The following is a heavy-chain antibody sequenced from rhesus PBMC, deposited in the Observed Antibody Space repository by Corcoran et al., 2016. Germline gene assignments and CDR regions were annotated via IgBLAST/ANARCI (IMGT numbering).Heavy chain of an antibody. CDR3: ARLLGTRFDV. CDR1: GGSISGYYY. D-gene: IGHD7-45*01. J-gene: IGHJ5-1*01. V-gene: IGHV4-143*01. CDR2: IYGNSAST. Sequence: QVQLQESGPGLVKPSETLSLTCTVSGGSISGYYYWSWLRQPPGKGLGWIGGIYGNSASTYSNPSLKSRVTISKDTSKNQFSLKLSSVTAADTAVYYCARLLGTRFDVWGPGVLVTVSS.